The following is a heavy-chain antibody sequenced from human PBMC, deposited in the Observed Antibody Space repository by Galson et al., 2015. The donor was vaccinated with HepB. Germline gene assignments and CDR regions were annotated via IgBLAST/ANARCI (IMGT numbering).Heavy chain of an antibody. CDR1: GGTFSSYA. Sequence: SGGTFSSYAISWVRQASGQGLEWMGGIIPIFGTANYAQKFQGRVTITADESTSTAYMELSSLRSEDTAVYYCARDSGSRGDTGGSWFDPWGQGTLVTVSS. CDR2: IIPIFGTA. J-gene: IGHJ5*02. D-gene: IGHD3-10*01. V-gene: IGHV1-69*01. CDR3: ARDSGSRGDTGGSWFDP.